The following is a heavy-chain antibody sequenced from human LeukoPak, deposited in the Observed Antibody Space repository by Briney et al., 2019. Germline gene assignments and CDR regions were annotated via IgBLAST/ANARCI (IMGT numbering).Heavy chain of an antibody. D-gene: IGHD5-24*01. CDR3: ARQALGGYNDY. CDR2: IYPGDSDS. V-gene: IGHV5-51*01. Sequence: GASLKISCKGSGYSFTTYWIGWVRQMPGKGLEWMGIIYPGDSDSRYSPSFQGQVTISADKSINTAYLQWSSLKASDTAIYYCARQALGGYNDYWGQGTLVTVSS. CDR1: GYSFTTYW. J-gene: IGHJ4*02.